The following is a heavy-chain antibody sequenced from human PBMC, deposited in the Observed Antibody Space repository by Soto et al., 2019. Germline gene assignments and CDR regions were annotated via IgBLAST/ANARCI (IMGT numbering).Heavy chain of an antibody. D-gene: IGHD3-10*01. V-gene: IGHV3-23*01. CDR2: ISDSGRAT. Sequence: DVQVLESGGGLVQPGGSLRLSCAASGFTFSRYAMSWVRQAPGMGLEWVSVISDSGRATFHAPSVKGRFTISRDNSKNTVFLQMNSLTVEDTAVYYCAKQRGSGNHFYYNMDVWGLGTTVTVSS. J-gene: IGHJ6*02. CDR1: GFTFSRYA. CDR3: AKQRGSGNHFYYNMDV.